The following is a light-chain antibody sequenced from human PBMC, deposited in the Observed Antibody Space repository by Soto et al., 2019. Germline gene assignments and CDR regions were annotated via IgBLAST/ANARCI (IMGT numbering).Light chain of an antibody. CDR3: QQRGNWPT. J-gene: IGKJ3*01. V-gene: IGKV3-11*01. CDR1: QSVSSY. Sequence: EIVLTQSPATLSLSPGERATLSCRASQSVSSYLAWYQQKPGHAPRLLIYDASNRATGIPVRFSGRGSGTDFTLAIRSLETEYFALYYCQQRGNWPTFGPGTKVDIK. CDR2: DAS.